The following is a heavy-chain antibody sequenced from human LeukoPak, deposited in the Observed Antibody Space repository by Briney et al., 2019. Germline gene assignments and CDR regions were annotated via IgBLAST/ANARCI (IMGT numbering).Heavy chain of an antibody. Sequence: SETLSLTCVVSGDSISTHYWSWIRQPAGKGLEWIGRIYTIGGTDYNPSLRSQVTISVDTSKNQFSLKLNSVTAADTAIYYCARGDGYNSGSLDYWGPGTLVTVSS. CDR1: GDSISTHY. CDR2: IYTIGGT. CDR3: ARGDGYNSGSLDY. V-gene: IGHV4-4*07. J-gene: IGHJ4*02. D-gene: IGHD5-24*01.